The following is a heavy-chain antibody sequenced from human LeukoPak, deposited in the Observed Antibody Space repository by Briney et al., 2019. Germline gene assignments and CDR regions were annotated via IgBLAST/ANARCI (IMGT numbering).Heavy chain of an antibody. Sequence: ASVKVSRKASGGTFSSYAISWVRQAPGQGLEWMGRIIPILGIANYAQKFQGRVTITADKSTSTAYMELSSLRSEDTAVYYCARDRRSNSYGYGAYHDYWGQGTLVTVSS. CDR1: GGTFSSYA. D-gene: IGHD5-18*01. CDR3: ARDRRSNSYGYGAYHDY. V-gene: IGHV1-69*04. J-gene: IGHJ4*02. CDR2: IIPILGIA.